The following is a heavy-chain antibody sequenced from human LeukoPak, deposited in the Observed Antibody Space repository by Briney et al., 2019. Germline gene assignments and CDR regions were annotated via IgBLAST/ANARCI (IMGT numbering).Heavy chain of an antibody. CDR2: ISSSSSTI. CDR1: GFTFSSYA. J-gene: IGHJ4*02. D-gene: IGHD6-6*01. V-gene: IGHV3-48*01. Sequence: GGSLRLSCAASGFTFSSYAMSWVRQAPGKGLEWVAYISSSSSTIYYADSVKGRFTISRDNAKNSLYLQMNSLRAEDTAVYYCARDFGWGLAARRIDYWGQGTLVTVSS. CDR3: ARDFGWGLAARRIDY.